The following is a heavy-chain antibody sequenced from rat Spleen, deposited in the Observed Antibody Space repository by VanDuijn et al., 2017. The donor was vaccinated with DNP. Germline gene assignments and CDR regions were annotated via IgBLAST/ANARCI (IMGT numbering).Heavy chain of an antibody. CDR2: ISYDGSST. Sequence: EVQLVESGGGLVQPGRSLKLSCAASGFTFSDYNMAWVRQAPKKGLEWVATISYDGSSTYYRDSVKGRFTISRDNAKSTLYLQMDSLRSEDTATYYCARQGLYYSSYRGAMDAWGQGTSVTVSS. CDR3: ARQGLYYSSYRGAMDA. J-gene: IGHJ4*01. D-gene: IGHD1-2*01. V-gene: IGHV5-7*01. CDR1: GFTFSDYN.